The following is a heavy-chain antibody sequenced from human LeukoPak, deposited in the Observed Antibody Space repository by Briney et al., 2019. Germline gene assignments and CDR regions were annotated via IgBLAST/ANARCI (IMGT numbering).Heavy chain of an antibody. CDR3: ARSVRNQLLSEY. D-gene: IGHD2-2*01. CDR2: MNPNSGNT. Sequence: GASVRVSCKTSGYTFSAYDVTWVRQAPGQGLEWMGWMNPNSGNTGSAQKFWGRVTMTSNASISSAYMELHRLTSEDTAVYYCARSVRNQLLSEYWGQGTLITVSS. V-gene: IGHV1-8*01. CDR1: GYTFSAYD. J-gene: IGHJ4*02.